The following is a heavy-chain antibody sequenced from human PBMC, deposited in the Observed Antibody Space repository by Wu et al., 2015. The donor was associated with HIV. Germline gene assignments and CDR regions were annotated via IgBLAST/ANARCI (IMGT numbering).Heavy chain of an antibody. CDR3: AADSVVPAAKYYYYYGMDV. J-gene: IGHJ6*02. CDR1: GFTFTSSA. D-gene: IGHD2-2*01. CDR2: IVVGSGNT. V-gene: IGHV1-58*02. Sequence: QMQLVQSGPEVKKPGTSVKVSCKASGFTFTSSAMQWVRQARGQRLEWIGWIVVGSGNTNYAQKFQERVTITRDMSTSTAYMELSSLRSEDTAVYYCAADSVVPAAKYYYYYGMDVWGQGDHGSPSP.